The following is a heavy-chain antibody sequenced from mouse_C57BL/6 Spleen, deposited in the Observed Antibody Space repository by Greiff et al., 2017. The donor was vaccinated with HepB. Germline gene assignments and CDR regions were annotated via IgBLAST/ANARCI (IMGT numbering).Heavy chain of an antibody. V-gene: IGHV1-15*01. CDR3: TRSPYYYGTAWFAY. J-gene: IGHJ3*01. CDR2: IDPETGGT. D-gene: IGHD1-1*01. CDR1: GYTFTDYE. Sequence: VKLMESGAELVRPGASVTLSCKASGYTFTDYEMHWVKQTPVHGLEWIGAIDPETGGTAYNQTFKGKAILTADKSSSTAYMELRSLTSEDSAVYYCTRSPYYYGTAWFAYWGQGTLVTVSA.